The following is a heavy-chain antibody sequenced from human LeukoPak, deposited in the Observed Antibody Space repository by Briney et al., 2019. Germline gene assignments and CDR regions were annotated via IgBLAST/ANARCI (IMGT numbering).Heavy chain of an antibody. Sequence: GGSLRLSCVASGFTFNNYAMHWVRQAPGKGLEWVSTINDNGAATYYADSFKGRFLISRDDSKSTVYLRMNKLRVEDSGLYYCAIGLAASGNFLRRDYYYFIDVWGKGTTVIVS. CDR1: GFTFNNYA. D-gene: IGHD3-10*01. CDR2: INDNGAAT. CDR3: AIGLAASGNFLRRDYYYFIDV. V-gene: IGHV3-23*01. J-gene: IGHJ6*03.